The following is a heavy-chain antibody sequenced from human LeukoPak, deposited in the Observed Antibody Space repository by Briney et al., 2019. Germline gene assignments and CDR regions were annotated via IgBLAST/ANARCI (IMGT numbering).Heavy chain of an antibody. D-gene: IGHD1-26*01. J-gene: IGHJ4*02. V-gene: IGHV4-38-2*02. CDR1: SYSISGGYY. CDR3: ARKQGATTYNHVDY. CDR2: IYHSGST. Sequence: SETLSLTCTVSSYSISGGYYWGWIRQPPGKGLEWIGSIYHSGSTYYKPSLKSRVTISVDTSNNQFSLKLSTATDPDTAVYSCARKQGATTYNHVDYGGQGNLVPVSS.